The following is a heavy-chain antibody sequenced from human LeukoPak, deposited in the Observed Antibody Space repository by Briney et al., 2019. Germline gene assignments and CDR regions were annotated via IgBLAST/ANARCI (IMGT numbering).Heavy chain of an antibody. J-gene: IGHJ3*02. Sequence: SETLSLPCTVSGGSLSRGGYYLRWIRPHPGKGLDGVGYIYYSGCTHYHQSLKSPVTISVDTSNNQFCLQLSSVTAADTGVCYCARDDGAKGAFDIWGQGTMVTVSS. CDR2: IYYSGCT. CDR3: ARDDGAKGAFDI. V-gene: IGHV4-31*01. CDR1: GGSLSRGGYY. D-gene: IGHD4-17*01.